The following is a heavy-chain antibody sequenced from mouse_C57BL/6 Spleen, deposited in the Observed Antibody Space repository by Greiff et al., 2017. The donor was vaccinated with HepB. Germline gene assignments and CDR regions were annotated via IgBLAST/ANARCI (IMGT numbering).Heavy chain of an antibody. D-gene: IGHD2-2*01. CDR1: GFNINNSY. Sequence: EVQLQQSVAELVRPGASVKLSCTASGFNINNSYMHWVKQRPEQGLEWIGSIDPANGNTKYAPKFQGNATITADTSSNTAYLQLSSLTSEDTAIYYCAREKGYYWYFDVWGTGTTVTVSS. J-gene: IGHJ1*03. V-gene: IGHV14-3*01. CDR2: IDPANGNT. CDR3: AREKGYYWYFDV.